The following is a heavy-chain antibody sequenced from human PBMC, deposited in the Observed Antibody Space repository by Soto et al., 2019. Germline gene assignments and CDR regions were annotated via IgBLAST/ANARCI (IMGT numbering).Heavy chain of an antibody. CDR2: IYYSGST. Sequence: SETLSLTCTVSGCSISSYYWSWIRQPPGKGLEWIGYIYYSGSTNYNPSLKSRVTISVDTSKNQFSLKLSSVTAADTAVYYCARARVYYYGMDVWGQGTTVTVSS. V-gene: IGHV4-59*01. J-gene: IGHJ6*02. CDR3: ARARVYYYGMDV. CDR1: GCSISSYY.